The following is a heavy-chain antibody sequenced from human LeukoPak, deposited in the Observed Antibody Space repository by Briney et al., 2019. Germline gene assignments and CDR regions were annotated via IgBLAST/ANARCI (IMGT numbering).Heavy chain of an antibody. J-gene: IGHJ4*02. CDR1: GYSISSGYY. V-gene: IGHV4-38-2*01. CDR3: ASSSWALFDY. D-gene: IGHD6-13*01. CDR2: IYHSGST. Sequence: SETLSLTCAVSGYSISSGYYWGWIRQPPGKGLEWIGSIYHSGSTYYNPSLKSRVTISVDTSKNQFSLKLSSVTAADTAVYYCASSSWALFDYWGQGTPVTVSS.